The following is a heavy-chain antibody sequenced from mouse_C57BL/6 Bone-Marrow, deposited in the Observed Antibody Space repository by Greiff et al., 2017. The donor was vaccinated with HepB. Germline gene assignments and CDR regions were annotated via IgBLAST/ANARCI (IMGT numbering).Heavy chain of an antibody. D-gene: IGHD1-1*01. Sequence: VQLKESGAELVRPGSSVKMSCKTSGYTFTSYGINWVKQRPGQGLEWIGYIYIGNGYTEYNEKFKGKATLTSDTSSSTAYMQLSSLTSEDSAIYFCARSDYGSSPSWYFDVWGTGTTVTVSS. CDR1: GYTFTSYG. V-gene: IGHV1-58*01. J-gene: IGHJ1*03. CDR2: IYIGNGYT. CDR3: ARSDYGSSPSWYFDV.